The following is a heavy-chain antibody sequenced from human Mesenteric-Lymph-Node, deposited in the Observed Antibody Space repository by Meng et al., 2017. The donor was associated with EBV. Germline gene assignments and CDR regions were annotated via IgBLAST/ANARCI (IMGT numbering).Heavy chain of an antibody. J-gene: IGHJ4*02. CDR1: GGSVNTGSYY. Sequence: QVQLQASGPGLVKPSETLSLTCTVSGGSVNTGSYYWSWIRQPPGKGLEWIGYIYYSGSTNYNPSLKSRVTMSVDTSRNQFSLRLTSVNAADTAVYYCARDCGIAAADYWGQGTLVTVSS. D-gene: IGHD6-13*01. V-gene: IGHV4-61*01. CDR3: ARDCGIAAADY. CDR2: IYYSGST.